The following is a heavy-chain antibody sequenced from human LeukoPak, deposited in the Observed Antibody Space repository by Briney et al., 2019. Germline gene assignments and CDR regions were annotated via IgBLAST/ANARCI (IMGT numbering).Heavy chain of an antibody. V-gene: IGHV3-74*01. CDR3: ARGNWGFWYFDL. J-gene: IGHJ2*01. Sequence: PGGSLRLSCEASEFKFSSHWMHWVRQAPGKGLVWVSHINTAGTNIRYIDSVKGRFTISRDNTKNTLYLQMNSLRAEDTAVYYCARGNWGFWYFDLWGRGTLVTVSS. D-gene: IGHD7-27*01. CDR2: INTAGTNI. CDR1: EFKFSSHW.